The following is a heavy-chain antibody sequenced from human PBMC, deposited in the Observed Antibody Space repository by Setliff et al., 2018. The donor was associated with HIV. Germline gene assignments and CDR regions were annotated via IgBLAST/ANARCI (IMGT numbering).Heavy chain of an antibody. J-gene: IGHJ4*02. Sequence: WASVKVSCKTSGYPFDSYGISWVRQAPGQGLEWMGWISAYIGDTKYAQRFQGRVTMTTDPSTPTAYMELRSLKSEDTAVYYCARAVGGSNYFDYSGYQDFWGQGTLVTVTS. CDR1: GYPFDSYG. CDR3: ARAVGGSNYFDYSGYQDF. CDR2: ISAYIGDT. D-gene: IGHD3-22*01. V-gene: IGHV1-18*01.